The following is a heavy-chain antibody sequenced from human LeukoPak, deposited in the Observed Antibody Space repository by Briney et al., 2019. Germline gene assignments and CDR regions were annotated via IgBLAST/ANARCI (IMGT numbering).Heavy chain of an antibody. J-gene: IGHJ4*02. V-gene: IGHV1-8*01. D-gene: IGHD3-22*01. CDR3: ARVESSYSSGFDY. Sequence: ASVKVSCKASGYTFTSYDINWVRQATGQGLEWMGWMNPNSGSTGYAQRFQGRVTMTRNTSISTAYMELSSLRSEDTAVYYCARVESSYSSGFDYWGQGTLVTVSS. CDR1: GYTFTSYD. CDR2: MNPNSGST.